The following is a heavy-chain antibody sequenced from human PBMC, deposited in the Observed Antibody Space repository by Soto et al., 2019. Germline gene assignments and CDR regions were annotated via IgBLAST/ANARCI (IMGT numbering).Heavy chain of an antibody. V-gene: IGHV3-21*02. CDR3: ARGCGSLNY. Sequence: DVQLVESGGGLVKTGGSLRLSCEVSGFSFSISAMNWVCQAPGKGLEWVSSINSGSTSVRYADSVKGRFTISRDNANNSLSLHMNSLRFENTAVYYSARGCGSLNYWGQGTLVTFSS. J-gene: IGHJ4*02. CDR2: INSGSTSV. CDR1: GFSFSISA. D-gene: IGHD3-16*01.